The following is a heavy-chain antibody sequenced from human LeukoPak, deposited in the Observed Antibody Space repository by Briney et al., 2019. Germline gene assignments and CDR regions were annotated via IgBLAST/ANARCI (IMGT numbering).Heavy chain of an antibody. V-gene: IGHV3-74*01. CDR2: INSDGNST. CDR1: GFSFTTYW. J-gene: IGHJ4*02. Sequence: GGSLRLSCAASGFSFTTYWMHWVRQAPGKGLVWVSRINSDGNSTSYADSVKGRFTISRDNSKNTLYLQMNSLRAEDTAIYYCAKDVFELYDIYDHWGQGTLVTVSS. CDR3: AKDVFELYDIYDH. D-gene: IGHD3-9*01.